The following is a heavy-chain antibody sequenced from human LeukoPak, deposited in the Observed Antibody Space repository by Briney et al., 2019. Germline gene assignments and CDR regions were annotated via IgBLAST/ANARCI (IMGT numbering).Heavy chain of an antibody. CDR3: ARAARKYYYDSSGYYYFDY. Sequence: SGGSLRLSCAASGFTFSSYSMNWVRQAPGKGLEWVSSISSSSSYIYYADSVKGRFTISRDSAKNSLYLQMNSLRAEDTAVYYCARAARKYYYDSSGYYYFDYWGRGTLVTVSS. CDR1: GFTFSSYS. CDR2: ISSSSSYI. D-gene: IGHD3-22*01. V-gene: IGHV3-21*01. J-gene: IGHJ4*02.